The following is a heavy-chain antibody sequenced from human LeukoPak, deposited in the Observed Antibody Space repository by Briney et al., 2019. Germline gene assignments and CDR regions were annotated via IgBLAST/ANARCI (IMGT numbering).Heavy chain of an antibody. Sequence: GGSLRLSCAASGFTFSSYSMNWVRRAPGEGLEWVSSISSSSSHIYYADSVKGRFTISRDNAKNSLYLQMNSLRAEDTAVYYCARGRGLPGPLDYWGQGTLVTVSS. CDR1: GFTFSSYS. CDR3: ARGRGLPGPLDY. J-gene: IGHJ4*02. CDR2: ISSSSSHI. D-gene: IGHD3-10*01. V-gene: IGHV3-21*01.